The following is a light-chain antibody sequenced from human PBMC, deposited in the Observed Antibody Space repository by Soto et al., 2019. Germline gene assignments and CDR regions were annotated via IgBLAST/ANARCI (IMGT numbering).Light chain of an antibody. J-gene: IGKJ4*01. CDR3: EQLNSYPFS. V-gene: IGKV1-9*01. Sequence: DIQLTQSPSFLSASVGDRVTITCRASQGISSYLAWYQQKPGKAPKLLIHAASTLQSGVPSRFSGSGSETEFHLGISSLQPEDVAAYDCEQLNSYPFSFGGGTKVEIK. CDR1: QGISSY. CDR2: AAS.